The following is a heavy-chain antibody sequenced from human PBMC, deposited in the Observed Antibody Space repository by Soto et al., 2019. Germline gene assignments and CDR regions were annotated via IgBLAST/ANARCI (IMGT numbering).Heavy chain of an antibody. D-gene: IGHD1-7*01. Sequence: QITLKESGPTLVQPTQTLTLTCTFSGFSLTTSGVGVGWIRQTPGEALEWLALIYWDNDKRYSPSLRSRLTISKDTSKTQVILTMTNLETVDTGTYYCADRLEGNDWNSGNFDYWGQGTLVTVSS. V-gene: IGHV2-5*02. J-gene: IGHJ4*02. CDR2: IYWDNDK. CDR1: GFSLTTSGVG. CDR3: ADRLEGNDWNSGNFDY.